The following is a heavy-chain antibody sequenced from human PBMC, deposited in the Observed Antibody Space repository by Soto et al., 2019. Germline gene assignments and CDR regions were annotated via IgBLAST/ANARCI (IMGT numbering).Heavy chain of an antibody. D-gene: IGHD3-22*01. CDR3: ATPGAYDSSGLYTDY. J-gene: IGHJ4*02. CDR2: IYSGGST. V-gene: IGHV3-53*05. CDR1: GFTVSSNY. Sequence: EVQLVETGGGLIQPGGSLRLSCAASGFTVSSNYMSWVRQAPGKGLEWVSVIYSGGSTYYADSVKGRFTISRDNSKNTLYLQMNSLRAEDTAVYYCATPGAYDSSGLYTDYWGQGTLVTVSS.